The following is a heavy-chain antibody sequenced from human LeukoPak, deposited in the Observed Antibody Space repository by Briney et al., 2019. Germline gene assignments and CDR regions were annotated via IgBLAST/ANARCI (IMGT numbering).Heavy chain of an antibody. CDR2: ISYDGSNK. D-gene: IGHD1-26*01. J-gene: IGHJ4*02. CDR3: ARARSGSYYYFDY. V-gene: IGHV3-30-3*01. CDR1: GFTFSSYA. Sequence: PGGSLRLSCAASGFTFSSYAMHWVHQAPGKGLEWVAVISYDGSNKYYADSVKGRFTISRDNSKNTLYLQMNSLRAEDTAVYYCARARSGSYYYFDYWGQGTLVTVSS.